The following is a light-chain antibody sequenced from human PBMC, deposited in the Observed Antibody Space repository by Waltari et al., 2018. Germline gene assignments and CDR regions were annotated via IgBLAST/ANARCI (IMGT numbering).Light chain of an antibody. CDR2: AAS. V-gene: IGKV1-39*01. J-gene: IGKJ2*01. CDR1: QNIRNK. CDR3: QQSHTTPVYT. Sequence: DIQMTQSPSSLSASVGDRVTITCRADQNIRNKLNWDQQKPGKAPKLLITAASTLQSGVPLRFSGSGSGTDFTLAISSLQPEDFATYFCQQSHTTPVYTFGQGTKLDMK.